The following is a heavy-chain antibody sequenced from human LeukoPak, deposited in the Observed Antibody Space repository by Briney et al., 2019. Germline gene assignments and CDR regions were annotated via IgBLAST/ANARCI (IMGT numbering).Heavy chain of an antibody. V-gene: IGHV4-34*01. J-gene: IGHJ4*02. D-gene: IGHD6-13*01. CDR1: GGSFSGYY. CDR2: IHHSGST. Sequence: SETLSLTCAVYGGSFSGYYWSWIRQPPGKGLEWIGEIHHSGSTKYNPSLKSRVTISLDTSKNQFSLKLDSMTAADTAVYYCAGHVSAAAGGRWGQGTLVTVSS. CDR3: AGHVSAAAGGR.